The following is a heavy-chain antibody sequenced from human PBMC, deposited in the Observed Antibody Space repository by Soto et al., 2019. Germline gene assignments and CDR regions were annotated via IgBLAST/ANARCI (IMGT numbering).Heavy chain of an antibody. CDR3: AKAATQGGGFDY. J-gene: IGHJ4*02. CDR2: ISYDGSNK. CDR1: EFTFSIYG. Sequence: QVQLVESGGGVVQPGRSLRLSCAASEFTFSIYGMHWVRQAPGKGLEWVAVISYDGSNKYYADSVKGRFTISRDNSKNTLYLQMNSLRTEDTAVYYCAKAATQGGGFDYWCQGTLVTVSS. V-gene: IGHV3-30*18. D-gene: IGHD5-12*01.